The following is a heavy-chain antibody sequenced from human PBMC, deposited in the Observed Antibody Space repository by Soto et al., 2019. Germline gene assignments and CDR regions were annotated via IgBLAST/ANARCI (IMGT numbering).Heavy chain of an antibody. CDR1: GFTFSSYA. D-gene: IGHD3-16*02. Sequence: GGSLRLSCAASGFTFSSYAMSWVRQAPGKGLEWVSAISGSGGSTYYADSVKGRFTISRDNSKNTLYLQMNSLRAEDTAVYYCAKLWGELSLYDPFDYWGQGTLVTVSS. CDR2: ISGSGGST. J-gene: IGHJ4*02. CDR3: AKLWGELSLYDPFDY. V-gene: IGHV3-23*01.